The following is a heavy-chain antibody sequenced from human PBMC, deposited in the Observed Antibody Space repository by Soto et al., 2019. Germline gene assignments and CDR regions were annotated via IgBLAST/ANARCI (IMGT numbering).Heavy chain of an antibody. CDR2: IKSKTDGGTT. CDR1: GFTFSNAW. Sequence: PGGSLRLSCAASGFTFSNAWINWVRQAPGKGLEWVGRIKSKTDGGTTDFAAPVKGRFTISRDDSKSIAYLQMNSLKTEGTAVYYCTRSWSSPYDYIWGSYQVARKSESLDYWGQGTLVTVSS. J-gene: IGHJ4*02. V-gene: IGHV3-15*07. D-gene: IGHD3-16*02. CDR3: TRSWSSPYDYIWGSYQVARKSESLDY.